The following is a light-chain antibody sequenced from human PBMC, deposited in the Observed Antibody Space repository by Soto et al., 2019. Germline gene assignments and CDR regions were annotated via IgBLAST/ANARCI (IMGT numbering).Light chain of an antibody. CDR1: QSVSSN. V-gene: IGKV3-11*01. CDR3: QHRAGWPPALT. J-gene: IGKJ4*01. Sequence: EIVMTQSPATLSVSPVEIVTLSCRASQSVSSNLAWYQQKPGQAPRLLIYGASSRATGIPARFSGSGSGTDFTLTISSLEPEDFAVYFCQHRAGWPPALTFGGGTKVDIK. CDR2: GAS.